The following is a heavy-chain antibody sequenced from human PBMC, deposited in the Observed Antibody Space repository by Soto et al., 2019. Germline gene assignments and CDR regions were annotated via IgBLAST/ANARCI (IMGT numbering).Heavy chain of an antibody. D-gene: IGHD5-12*01. J-gene: IGHJ3*02. V-gene: IGHV4-59*12. Sequence: SETLSLTCTVSGGSINSYYWSWIRQPPGKGLEWIGYIYYSGSTNYNPSLKSRVTISVDTSKNQFSLKLSSVTAADTAVYYCAGASTWHPGAFDIWGQGTTVTVSS. CDR3: AGASTWHPGAFDI. CDR1: GGSINSYY. CDR2: IYYSGST.